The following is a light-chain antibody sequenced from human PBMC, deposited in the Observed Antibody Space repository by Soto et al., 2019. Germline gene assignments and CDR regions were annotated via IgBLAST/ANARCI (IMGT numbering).Light chain of an antibody. J-gene: IGKJ1*01. V-gene: IGKV1-5*01. CDR3: QQYHSYKT. CDR1: QTISKK. Sequence: DIQMTQSPSTLSASVGDRVTITCRAGQTISKKLAWYQQKPGKATKVLISDASSLEGGVPPRFSGSGSGTEFTPTISRLQHDDFASYYCQQYHSYKTFGQGTKVEIK. CDR2: DAS.